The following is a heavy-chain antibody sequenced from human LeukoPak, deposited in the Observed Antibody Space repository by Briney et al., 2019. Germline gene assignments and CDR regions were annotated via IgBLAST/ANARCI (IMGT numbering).Heavy chain of an antibody. J-gene: IGHJ6*02. CDR3: ASGRPQLAHYGMDV. CDR1: GGSISSYY. D-gene: IGHD6-13*01. Sequence: SETLSLTCTVSGGSISSYYWSWIRQPPGKGLEWIGYIYYSGSTNYNPSLKSRVTISVDTSKNQFSLKLSSVTAADTAVYYCASGRPQLAHYGMDVWGQGTTVTVSS. CDR2: IYYSGST. V-gene: IGHV4-59*01.